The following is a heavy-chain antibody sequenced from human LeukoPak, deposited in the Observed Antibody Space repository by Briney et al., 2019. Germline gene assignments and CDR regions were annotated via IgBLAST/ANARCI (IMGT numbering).Heavy chain of an antibody. D-gene: IGHD3-22*01. V-gene: IGHV3-7*03. CDR1: GFTFTSYS. Sequence: PGGSLRLSCAASGFTFTSYSMNWVRQAPGKGLEWVANIKQDGSEKYYVDSVKGRFTISRDNAKNSLYLQMNSLRAEDTAFYYCAKDTARKGWLLAFFDYWGQGTLVTVSS. CDR2: IKQDGSEK. J-gene: IGHJ4*02. CDR3: AKDTARKGWLLAFFDY.